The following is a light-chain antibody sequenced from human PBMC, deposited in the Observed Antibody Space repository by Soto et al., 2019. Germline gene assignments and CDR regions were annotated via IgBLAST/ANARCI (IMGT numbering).Light chain of an antibody. Sequence: QSALTQPASVSGSPGQSITTSCTGTSSDIGGYNYVSWYQQYPGKAPKLMIYDVSNRPSGVSNRFSGSKSGNTASLTISGLQAEDEADYYCSSYTSSSTYVVFGGGTKLTVL. V-gene: IGLV2-14*01. CDR1: SSDIGGYNY. CDR2: DVS. J-gene: IGLJ2*01. CDR3: SSYTSSSTYVV.